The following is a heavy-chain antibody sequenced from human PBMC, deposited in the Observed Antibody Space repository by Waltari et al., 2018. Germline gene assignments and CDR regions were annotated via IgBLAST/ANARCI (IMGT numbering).Heavy chain of an antibody. CDR2: IKPNSGGT. CDR1: GSTLTGNY. D-gene: IGHD2-8*01. J-gene: IGHJ4*02. Sequence: QEHLGQSGAEVNKPAASVTVACKAAGSTLTGNYIHWVRQAPGHGLEWMGWIKPNSGGTNYAQKFQGRVTVTRDTSISTAYMEVSSLRSDDTAVYYCAKSPWNGPLDYWGQGTLVTVSS. V-gene: IGHV1-2*02. CDR3: AKSPWNGPLDY.